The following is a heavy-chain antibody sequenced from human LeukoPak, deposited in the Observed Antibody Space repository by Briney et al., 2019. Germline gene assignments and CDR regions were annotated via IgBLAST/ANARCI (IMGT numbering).Heavy chain of an antibody. CDR1: GFTFSDYG. CDR3: ARDAFRGYQFDP. V-gene: IGHV3-48*01. CDR2: ISGGSDTH. J-gene: IGHJ5*02. D-gene: IGHD5-12*01. Sequence: GGSLRLSCAASGFTFSDYGMVWVRQAPGNGLEWTSYISGGSDTHTYADSVKGRFTISRDNAKNSLYLEMSNLRAEDTAVYYCARDAFRGYQFDPWGQGALVTVSS.